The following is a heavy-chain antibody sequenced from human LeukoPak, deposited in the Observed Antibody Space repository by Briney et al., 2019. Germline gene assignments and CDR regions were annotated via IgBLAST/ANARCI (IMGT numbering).Heavy chain of an antibody. D-gene: IGHD3-22*01. V-gene: IGHV4-61*05. CDR1: GGSISSSIYY. CDR2: IYYSGNT. J-gene: IGHJ4*02. CDR3: ARHNYYDSSGYYPLGY. Sequence: SETLSLTCTVSGGSISSSIYYWSWIRQPPGQGLEWIVYIYYSGNTNYNPSLKIRVTMSVDTSKNQFSLRLSSVTAADTAVYYCARHNYYDSSGYYPLGYWGQGTLVTVSS.